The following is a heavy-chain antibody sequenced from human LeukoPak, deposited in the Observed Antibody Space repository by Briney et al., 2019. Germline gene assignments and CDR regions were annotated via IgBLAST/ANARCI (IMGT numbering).Heavy chain of an antibody. V-gene: IGHV4-59*12. CDR2: IYYSGYT. D-gene: IGHD3-10*01. CDR3: AREGGFMVRGVGNWFDP. J-gene: IGHJ5*02. Sequence: PSETLSLTCTVSGGSISSYYWSWIRQPPGKGLEWIGYIYYSGYTNYNPSLKSRVSISVDTSKNQFSLKLTSVTAADTAVYYCAREGGFMVRGVGNWFDPWGQGTLVTVSS. CDR1: GGSISSYY.